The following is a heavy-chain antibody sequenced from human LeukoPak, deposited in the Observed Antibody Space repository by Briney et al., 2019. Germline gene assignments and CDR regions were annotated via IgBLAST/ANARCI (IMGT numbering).Heavy chain of an antibody. D-gene: IGHD2-15*01. CDR1: GYTFIDYY. J-gene: IGHJ3*01. CDR2: INPKNGGT. V-gene: IGHV1-2*02. CDR3: ARAYCSAGTCYSFDF. Sequence: ASVRVSRKASGYTFIDYYMHWVRQAPGQGLEWVEWINPKNGGTNYAQKFYGRVTMTRDTSISTAYMDLSRLTSDDTAVYYCARAYCSAGTCYSFDFWGQGTMVTVSS.